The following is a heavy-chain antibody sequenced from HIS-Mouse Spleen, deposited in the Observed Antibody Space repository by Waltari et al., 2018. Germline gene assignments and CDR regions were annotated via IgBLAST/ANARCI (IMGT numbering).Heavy chain of an antibody. CDR2: INHSGST. CDR3: ARGPTRLPDAFDI. V-gene: IGHV4-34*01. Sequence: QVQLQQWGAGLLKPSETLSLTCAVYGGSFSGYYWSWIRQPPGKGLAWIGEINHSGSTKYKPSLKSRVTISVDTSKNQFSLKLSSVTAADTAVYYCARGPTRLPDAFDIWGQGTMVTVSS. J-gene: IGHJ3*02. CDR1: GGSFSGYY. D-gene: IGHD2-15*01.